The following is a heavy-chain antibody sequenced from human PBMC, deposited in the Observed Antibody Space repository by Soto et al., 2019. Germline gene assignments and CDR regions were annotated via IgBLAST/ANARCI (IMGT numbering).Heavy chain of an antibody. J-gene: IGHJ6*02. D-gene: IGHD3-3*01. CDR3: ARDQYDFRIGSYYYAMEV. CDR2: IYYTGST. CDR1: GGSVSSESHY. Sequence: QVQLQESGPGLVKPSETLSLTCTVSGGSVSSESHYWSWIRQTPGKGLEWIGYIYYTGSTNYNPSLKGRVTMSVDTSRDQVSLRLRSVTRADTAAYYCARDQYDFRIGSYYYAMEVWGQGTKVTVSS. V-gene: IGHV4-61*01.